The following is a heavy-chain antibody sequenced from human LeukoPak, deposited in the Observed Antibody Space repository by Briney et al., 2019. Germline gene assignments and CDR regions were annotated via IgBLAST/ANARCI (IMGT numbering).Heavy chain of an antibody. V-gene: IGHV3-72*01. Sequence: PGGSLGLSCAASGFTFSNAWMYWVRQAPGKGLEWVGRISTKANSYTIQYAAPVKGKFTISRDDSKNSLYLQMNSLKSEDTAVYYCASDYCGGDCSHIWGQGTLVTVSS. D-gene: IGHD2-21*02. J-gene: IGHJ4*02. CDR1: GFTFSNAW. CDR3: ASDYCGGDCSHI. CDR2: ISTKANSYTI.